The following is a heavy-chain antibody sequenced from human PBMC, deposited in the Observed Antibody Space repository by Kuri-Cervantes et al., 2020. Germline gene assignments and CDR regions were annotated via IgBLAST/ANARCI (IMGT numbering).Heavy chain of an antibody. CDR1: GGTFSSYA. D-gene: IGHD3-22*01. CDR2: ISAYNGDT. Sequence: ASVKVSCKASGGTFSSYAISWVRQAPGQGLEWMGWISAYNGDTNYAQKLQGRVTMTTDTSTSTAYMELRSLRSEDTAVYYCAREKGLYYDSSGGYFDYWGQGTLVTVSS. CDR3: AREKGLYYDSSGGYFDY. J-gene: IGHJ4*02. V-gene: IGHV1-18*01.